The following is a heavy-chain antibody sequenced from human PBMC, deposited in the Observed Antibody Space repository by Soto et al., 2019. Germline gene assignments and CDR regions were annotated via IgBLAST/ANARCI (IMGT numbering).Heavy chain of an antibody. CDR1: GGTINNHD. J-gene: IGHJ6*02. V-gene: IGHV1-69*13. CDR2: IIPIFGTA. D-gene: IGHD6-13*01. Sequence: SVKVSCKASGGTINNHDISWVRQAPGQGLEWMGGIIPIFGTANYEQKFQGRVTISADESTSTVYMELSSLRSEDTAVYYCARDVPIASSGMDVWGQGTTVTVSS. CDR3: ARDVPIASSGMDV.